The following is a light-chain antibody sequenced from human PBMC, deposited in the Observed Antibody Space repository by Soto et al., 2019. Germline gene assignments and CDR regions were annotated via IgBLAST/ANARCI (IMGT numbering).Light chain of an antibody. V-gene: IGKV1-5*01. CDR1: QSISSW. CDR2: DAS. Sequence: TTQSPATVSASVGDRVTIPCRASQSISSWLAWYQQKPGKAPKLLIYDASSLESGVPSRFSGSGSGTEFTLTISSLQPDDFATYYCQQYNSYSWTFGQGTKVDI. J-gene: IGKJ1*01. CDR3: QQYNSYSWT.